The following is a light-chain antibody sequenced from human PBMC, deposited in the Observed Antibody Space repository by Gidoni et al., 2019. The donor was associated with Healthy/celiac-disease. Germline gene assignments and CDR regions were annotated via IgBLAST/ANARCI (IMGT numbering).Light chain of an antibody. J-gene: IGKJ3*01. Sequence: DIQMTQSPSSAAASVGDRDTITCRASQGISSWVAWYQQKPEAAPKLLIYAASSLQSVFPSMFSSSGCGTDFTLTISLLHPEDFATYYCQHASSFPFTFGPGTKVDIK. CDR3: QHASSFPFT. CDR2: AAS. CDR1: QGISSW. V-gene: IGKV1-12*01.